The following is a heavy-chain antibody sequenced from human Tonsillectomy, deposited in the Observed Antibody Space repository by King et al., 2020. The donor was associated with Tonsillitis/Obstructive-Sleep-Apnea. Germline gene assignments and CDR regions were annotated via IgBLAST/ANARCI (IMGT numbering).Heavy chain of an antibody. Sequence: VQLVESGGGLVKHGGSLRLSCAPSGFTFSDYNMNWVRQAPGKGLEWVSYISTSSSYTKYADSVWGRFTISRDNAKNSLYLQMTSLRVEDTAVYYCARQSVVGHTPPFDYWGQGTLVTVSS. D-gene: IGHD2-21*01. V-gene: IGHV3-11*05. CDR1: GFTFSDYN. J-gene: IGHJ4*02. CDR2: ISTSSSYT. CDR3: ARQSVVGHTPPFDY.